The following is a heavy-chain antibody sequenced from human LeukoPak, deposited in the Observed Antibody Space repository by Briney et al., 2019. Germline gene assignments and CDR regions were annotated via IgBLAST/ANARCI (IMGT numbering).Heavy chain of an antibody. Sequence: SETLSLTCTVSGGSISSYYWSWIRQPAGKGLGWIGRIYTSGSTNYNPSLKSRVTMSVDTSKNQFSLKLSSVTAADTAVYYCARDRVVPAAIFWYCDLWGRGTLVTVSS. CDR3: ARDRVVPAAIFWYCDL. V-gene: IGHV4-4*07. CDR2: IYTSGST. D-gene: IGHD2-2*02. J-gene: IGHJ2*01. CDR1: GGSISSYY.